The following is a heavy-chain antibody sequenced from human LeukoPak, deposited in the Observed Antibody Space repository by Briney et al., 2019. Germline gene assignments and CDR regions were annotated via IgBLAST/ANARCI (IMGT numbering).Heavy chain of an antibody. D-gene: IGHD2-21*02. CDR3: AMTPYCGGDCYSTYYFDY. Sequence: ASVTVSCKASGYTFTSYGISWVRQAPGQGLEWMGWISAYNGNTNYAQKLQGRVTMTTDTSTSTAYIELRSLRSDDTAVYCCAMTPYCGGDCYSTYYFDYWGQGTLVTVSS. J-gene: IGHJ4*02. V-gene: IGHV1-18*01. CDR1: GYTFTSYG. CDR2: ISAYNGNT.